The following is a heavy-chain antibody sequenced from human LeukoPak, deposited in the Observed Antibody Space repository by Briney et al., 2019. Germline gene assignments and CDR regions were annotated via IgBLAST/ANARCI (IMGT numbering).Heavy chain of an antibody. D-gene: IGHD1-26*01. CDR3: TTDSGSHSYFDY. CDR1: GFTFSNAW. J-gene: IGHJ4*02. Sequence: GGSLRLSCAASGFTFSNAWMSWVRQAPGKGLEWVGRIKSKTDGGTTDYAAPVKGRFTISRDDSKNTLYLQMNSLKTEDTAVYYCTTDSGSHSYFDYWGQGTLVTVSS. CDR2: IKSKTDGGTT. V-gene: IGHV3-15*01.